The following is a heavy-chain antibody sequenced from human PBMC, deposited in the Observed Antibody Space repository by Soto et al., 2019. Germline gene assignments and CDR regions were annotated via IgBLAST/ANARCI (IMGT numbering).Heavy chain of an antibody. D-gene: IGHD2-21*02. V-gene: IGHV1-69*13. CDR2: IIPIFGTA. Sequence: GASVKVSCKASGGTFSSYAISWVRQAPGQGLEWMGGIIPIFGTANYAQKFQGRVTITADESTSTAYMELSSLRSEDTAVYYCARVLAYCGGDCLDLDYWGQGTLVTVSS. CDR3: ARVLAYCGGDCLDLDY. CDR1: GGTFSSYA. J-gene: IGHJ4*02.